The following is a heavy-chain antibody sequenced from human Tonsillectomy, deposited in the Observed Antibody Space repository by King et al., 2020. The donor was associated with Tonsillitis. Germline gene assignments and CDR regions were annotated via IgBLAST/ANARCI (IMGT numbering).Heavy chain of an antibody. J-gene: IGHJ4*02. Sequence: QLQESGPGLVKPSETLSLTCTVSGGSISSSSYYWAWIRQPPGKGLEWIGSIYYSGSTYYNLSLKSRVTISVDTSNNQFSLKLTSVTAADTAVYSCARVPDYWGQGTLVTVSS. CDR1: GGSISSSSYY. CDR3: ARVPDY. V-gene: IGHV4-39*07. CDR2: IYYSGST.